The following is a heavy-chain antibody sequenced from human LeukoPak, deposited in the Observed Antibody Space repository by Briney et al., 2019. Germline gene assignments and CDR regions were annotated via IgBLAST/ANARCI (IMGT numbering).Heavy chain of an antibody. D-gene: IGHD5-18*01. Sequence: SETLSLTCTVSGGSISSYYWSWIRQPPGKGLEWIGYIYYSGSTNYNPSLKSRVTISVDTSKNQFSLKLSYVTAADAAVYYCARVGAAMVTSAFDIWGQGTMVTVSS. V-gene: IGHV4-59*01. CDR2: IYYSGST. CDR1: GGSISSYY. CDR3: ARVGAAMVTSAFDI. J-gene: IGHJ3*02.